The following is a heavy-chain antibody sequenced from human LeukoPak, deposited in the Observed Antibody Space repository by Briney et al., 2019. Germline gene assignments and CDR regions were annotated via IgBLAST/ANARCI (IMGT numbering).Heavy chain of an antibody. Sequence: ASVKVSCKASGYTFTGYYMQWVRQAPGQGLEWMGWISAYNGNTNYAQKLQGRVTMTTDTSTSTAYMELRSLRSDDTAVYYCARADYYHYYMDVWGKGTTVTVSS. CDR3: ARADYYHYYMDV. CDR1: GYTFTGYY. CDR2: ISAYNGNT. V-gene: IGHV1-18*04. J-gene: IGHJ6*03.